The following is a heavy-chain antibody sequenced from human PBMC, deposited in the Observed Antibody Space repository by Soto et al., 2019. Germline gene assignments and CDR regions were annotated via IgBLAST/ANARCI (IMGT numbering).Heavy chain of an antibody. D-gene: IGHD1-1*01. CDR2: ISGSGGST. V-gene: IGHV3-23*01. Sequence: GGSLRLSCAASGFTFSSYAMSWVRQAPGKGLEWVSAISGSGGSTYYADSVKGRFTISRDNSKNTLYLQMNSLRAEDTAVYYCAKDWLEELEPDDPFDIWGQGTMVTVSS. CDR3: AKDWLEELEPDDPFDI. CDR1: GFTFSSYA. J-gene: IGHJ3*02.